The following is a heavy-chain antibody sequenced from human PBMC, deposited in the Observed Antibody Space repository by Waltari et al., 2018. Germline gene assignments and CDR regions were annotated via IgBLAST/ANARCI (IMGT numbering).Heavy chain of an antibody. CDR2: IYYSGST. CDR1: GGSISSSSYY. V-gene: IGHV4-39*07. Sequence: QLQLQESGPGLVKPSETLSLTCPVSGGSISSSSYYWGWIRQPPGKGLEWIGSIYYSGSTYYNPSLKSRVTISVDTSKNQFSLKLSSVTAADTAVYYCARAGSGSYSYFDYWGQGTLVTVSS. D-gene: IGHD1-26*01. J-gene: IGHJ4*02. CDR3: ARAGSGSYSYFDY.